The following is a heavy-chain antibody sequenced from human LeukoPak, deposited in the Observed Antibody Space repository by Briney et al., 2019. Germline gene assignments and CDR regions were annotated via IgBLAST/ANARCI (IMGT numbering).Heavy chain of an antibody. Sequence: GGSLRLSCAASGFTFSNAWMSWVRQAPGKGLEWVSVISGSSGSTYYADSVKGRFTISRDDSKNTLYLQMDSLRAEDTAVYYCSSTSLAWAGFDYWGQGTLVTVSS. CDR3: SSTSLAWAGFDY. J-gene: IGHJ4*02. CDR1: GFTFSNAW. D-gene: IGHD2-2*01. CDR2: ISGSSGST. V-gene: IGHV3-23*01.